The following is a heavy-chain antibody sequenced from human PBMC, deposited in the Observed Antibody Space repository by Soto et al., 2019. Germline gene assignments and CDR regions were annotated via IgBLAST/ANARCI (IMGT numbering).Heavy chain of an antibody. CDR3: ARTPAAMITDRYNWFDS. D-gene: IGHD3-16*01. V-gene: IGHV3-30*01. Sequence: PWGSLRLSCVASGFTFADYAMHWVRRIQGKGLEWVAVISYSGDRQYYAESVKGRFTISRDNSKKTLYLQMFSLTSEDSAVFYCARTPAAMITDRYNWFDSWGPGTQVTVSS. CDR2: ISYSGDRQ. CDR1: GFTFADYA. J-gene: IGHJ5*01.